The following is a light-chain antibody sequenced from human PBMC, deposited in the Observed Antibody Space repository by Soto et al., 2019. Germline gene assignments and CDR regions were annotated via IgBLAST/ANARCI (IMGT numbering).Light chain of an antibody. CDR2: FNSDGSH. CDR3: QTWGTGTLV. V-gene: IGLV4-69*01. CDR1: SGHSSYA. Sequence: QLVLTQSPSASASLGASVKLTCTLSSGHSSYAIAWHQQQPEKGPRYLMKFNSDGSHSKGDGIPDRFSGSSSGAERYLTISSLQSEDEADYYCQTWGTGTLVFGGGTQLTVL. J-gene: IGLJ2*01.